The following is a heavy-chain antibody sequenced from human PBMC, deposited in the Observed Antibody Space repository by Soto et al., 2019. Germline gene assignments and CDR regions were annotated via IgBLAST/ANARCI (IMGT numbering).Heavy chain of an antibody. Sequence: QVQLQESGPGLVKPSETLSRTCTVSGGSVSSGSYYWSWIRQPPGKGLEWIGYIYYSGSTNYTPSLKSRVTISVDTSKKQFSLKLSSVTAADTAVYYCARAPFDFWSGYHFDYWGQGTLVTVSS. V-gene: IGHV4-61*01. CDR1: GGSVSSGSYY. J-gene: IGHJ4*02. D-gene: IGHD3-3*01. CDR3: ARAPFDFWSGYHFDY. CDR2: IYYSGST.